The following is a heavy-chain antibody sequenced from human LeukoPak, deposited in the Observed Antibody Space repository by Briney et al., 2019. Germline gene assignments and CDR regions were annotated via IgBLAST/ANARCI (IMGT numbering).Heavy chain of an antibody. Sequence: PGGSLILSCAASGFSFSSHGMHWVRQVPGKGLEWVAVIWYDGSKRYYADFVKGRFTISRDNFKTTTYLQMQRLSADDPAVSYCARDREAARPGWFDPWAQGPLVSVSS. D-gene: IGHD6-6*01. V-gene: IGHV3-33*01. CDR1: GFSFSSHG. CDR2: IWYDGSKR. J-gene: IGHJ5*02. CDR3: ARDREAARPGWFDP.